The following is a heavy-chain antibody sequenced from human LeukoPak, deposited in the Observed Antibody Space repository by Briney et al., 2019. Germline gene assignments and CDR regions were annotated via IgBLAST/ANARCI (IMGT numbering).Heavy chain of an antibody. CDR1: GFTFSSYA. Sequence: TGGSLRLSCAASGFTFSSYAMSWVRQAPGKGLEWVSAISGSGGSTYYADSVKGRFTISRDNSKNTLYLQMNSLRAEHTAVYYCAKDLSEVLGLGEFLVGNFDYWGQGTLVTVS. D-gene: IGHD3-10*01. V-gene: IGHV3-23*01. CDR2: ISGSGGST. CDR3: AKDLSEVLGLGEFLVGNFDY. J-gene: IGHJ4*02.